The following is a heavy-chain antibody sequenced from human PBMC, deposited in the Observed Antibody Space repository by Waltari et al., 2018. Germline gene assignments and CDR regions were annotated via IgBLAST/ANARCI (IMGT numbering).Heavy chain of an antibody. D-gene: IGHD1-26*01. CDR3: ALKDRGKFIDTFDY. J-gene: IGHJ4*02. CDR2: FDPEDGET. V-gene: IGHV1-24*01. CDR1: GYTLTELS. Sequence: QVQLVQSGAAVKKPGASVKVSCKVSGYTLTELSMHLVRQAPGKGLEWMGGFDPEDGETIYAQKFQGRVTMTEDTSTDTAYMELSSLRSEDTAVYYCALKDRGKFIDTFDYWGQGTLVTVSS.